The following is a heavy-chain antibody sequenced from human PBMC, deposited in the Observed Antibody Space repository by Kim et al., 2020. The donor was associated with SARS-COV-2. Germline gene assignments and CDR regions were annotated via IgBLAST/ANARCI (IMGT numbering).Heavy chain of an antibody. CDR2: INHSGST. Sequence: SETLSLTCAVYGGSFSGYYWSWIRQPPGKGLEWIGEINHSGSTNYNPSLKSRVTISVDTSKNQFSLKLSSVTAADTAVYYCARARIVGAFRVWGQGTTVTVSS. CDR1: GGSFSGYY. V-gene: IGHV4-34*01. J-gene: IGHJ6*02. CDR3: ARARIVGAFRV. D-gene: IGHD1-26*01.